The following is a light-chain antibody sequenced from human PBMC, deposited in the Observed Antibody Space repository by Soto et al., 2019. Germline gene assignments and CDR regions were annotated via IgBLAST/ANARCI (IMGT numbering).Light chain of an antibody. CDR1: SSDIGDYNY. CDR2: DVS. CDR3: SSYARNCSRYD. V-gene: IGLV2-14*01. Sequence: QSVLTQPAYVSVSPGQSIAISCTGTSSDIGDYNYVSWYKQHQVKVPKVLIYDVSNRPSGVSDRFSGSKSGNTASLTIFGLQAEDEADYYCSSYARNCSRYDSGTGTKVT. J-gene: IGLJ1*01.